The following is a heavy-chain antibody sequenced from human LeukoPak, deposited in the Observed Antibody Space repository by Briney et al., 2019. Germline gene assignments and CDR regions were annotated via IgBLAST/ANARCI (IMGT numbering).Heavy chain of an antibody. CDR1: GFTFSSYW. D-gene: IGHD1-26*01. CDR2: INQDGSEK. V-gene: IGHV3-7*01. J-gene: IGHJ4*02. CDR3: ALPATRFDY. Sequence: GGSLRLSCAASGFTFSSYWMTWVRQAPGKGLEWVANINQDGSEKSYVGSVKGRFTISRDNAKDSLYLQMGSLRAEDTAVYYCALPATRFDYWGQGTLVTVSS.